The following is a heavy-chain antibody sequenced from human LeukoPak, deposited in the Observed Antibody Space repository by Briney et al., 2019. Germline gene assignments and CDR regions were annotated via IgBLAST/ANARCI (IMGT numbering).Heavy chain of an antibody. CDR3: ARLAWGRLDY. CDR1: GGSISSGGYY. D-gene: IGHD7-27*01. V-gene: IGHV4-30-2*01. CDR2: IYHSGST. J-gene: IGHJ4*02. Sequence: SETLSLTCTVSGGSISSGGYYWSWIRQPPGKGLEWIGYIYHSGSTYYNPSLKSRVTISVDTSKNQFSLKLSSVTAADTAVYYCARLAWGRLDYWGQGTLVTVSS.